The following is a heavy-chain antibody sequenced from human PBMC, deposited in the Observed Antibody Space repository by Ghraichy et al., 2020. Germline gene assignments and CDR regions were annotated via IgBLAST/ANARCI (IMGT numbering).Heavy chain of an antibody. CDR3: ARDFLGFDS. CDR2: ILYSGST. CDR1: GYSISRNFY. V-gene: IGHV4-38-2*02. J-gene: IGHJ4*02. D-gene: IGHD3-16*01. Sequence: SETLSLTCTVSGYSISRNFYWGWIRQPPGKGLEWIGNILYSGSTYYNPSLKSRVTISLDTSMNQFSMRLSSVTAADTAVYYCARDFLGFDSWRLGTLVTVSS.